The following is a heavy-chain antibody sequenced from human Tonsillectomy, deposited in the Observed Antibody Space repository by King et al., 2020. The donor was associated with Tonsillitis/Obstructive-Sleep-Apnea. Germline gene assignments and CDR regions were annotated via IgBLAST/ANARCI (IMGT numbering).Heavy chain of an antibody. CDR2: INPIDGYT. Sequence: QLVQSGAEVKKPGASVKVSCKGSGYTFTRYYMNWVRQAPGQGLEWMGMINPIDGYTTYAQKFQGRVTMTRDTSTSTVHMELSRLTSEDTAMYYCASDTPIDRIIDFGGQGTLVTVSS. V-gene: IGHV1-46*01. CDR3: ASDTPIDRIIDF. D-gene: IGHD5-24*01. J-gene: IGHJ4*02. CDR1: GYTFTRYY.